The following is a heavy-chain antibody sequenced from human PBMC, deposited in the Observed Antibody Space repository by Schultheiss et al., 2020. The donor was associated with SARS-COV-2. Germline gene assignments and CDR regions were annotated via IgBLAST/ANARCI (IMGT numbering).Heavy chain of an antibody. D-gene: IGHD6-19*01. CDR2: IYYSGST. CDR1: GYSISSSNW. J-gene: IGHJ3*02. CDR3: ARADSSGWLDAFDI. Sequence: SETLSLTCAVSGYSISSSNWWGWIRQPPGKGLEWIGYIYYSGSTNYNPSLKSRVTISVDTSKNQFSLKLSSVTAADTAVYYCARADSSGWLDAFDIWGQGTMVTVSS. V-gene: IGHV4-28*03.